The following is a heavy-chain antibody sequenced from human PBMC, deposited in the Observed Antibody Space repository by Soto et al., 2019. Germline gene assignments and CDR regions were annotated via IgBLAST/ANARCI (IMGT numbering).Heavy chain of an antibody. CDR1: GDSASNNRAT. V-gene: IGHV6-1*01. CDR3: ARDPPDFNSGFDF. Sequence: PSQTLSLTCAISGDSASNNRATWNWIRQSPSGGLEWLGRTYYRSKWISDYAMSVKSRISINPDTSKNLISLHLNSVTPEDTAVYYCARDPPDFNSGFDFWGQGTPVTVSS. J-gene: IGHJ4*02. CDR2: TYYRSKWIS. D-gene: IGHD1-26*01.